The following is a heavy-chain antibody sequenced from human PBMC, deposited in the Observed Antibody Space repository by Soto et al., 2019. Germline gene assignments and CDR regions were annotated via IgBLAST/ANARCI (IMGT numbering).Heavy chain of an antibody. CDR3: ARQSAVAGNWFDP. V-gene: IGHV4-39*01. Sequence: SETLSLTCTVSGGSISSINNHFSNHYCSWIRLSPGKGLEWIGSISYSGSTYYNPSLKSRVTISVDTSKNQFSLKLSSVTAADTAVYYCARQSAVAGNWFDPWGQGTLVTVS. CDR1: GGSISSINNHFSNHY. CDR2: ISYSGST. J-gene: IGHJ5*02. D-gene: IGHD6-19*01.